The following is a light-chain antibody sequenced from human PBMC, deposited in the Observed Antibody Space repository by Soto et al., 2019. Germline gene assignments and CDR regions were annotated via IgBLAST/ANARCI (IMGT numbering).Light chain of an antibody. V-gene: IGKV3-11*01. Sequence: EIVLTQSPATLSLSPGERATLSCMASQSVSSYLAWYQHKPGQATTLLIYDASNRATGIPARFSGSGSGTDFTRTFSSLELADFAVYYCEQRNKCPPTFGLGTRLENK. CDR1: QSVSSY. J-gene: IGKJ5*01. CDR3: EQRNKCPPT. CDR2: DAS.